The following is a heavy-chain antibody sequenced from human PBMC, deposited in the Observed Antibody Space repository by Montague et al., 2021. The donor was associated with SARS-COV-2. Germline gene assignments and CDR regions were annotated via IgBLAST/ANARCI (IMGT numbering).Heavy chain of an antibody. CDR3: ARVPDPMRFHSDASEYYSYFDS. Sequence: SETLSLTCTVSGYSITNGYYWAWIRQPPGKGLEWIGMIYHSGDSYYNPSLKSRVTISVDTSKNQFSLRLSDVSAADTALYCCARVPDPMRFHSDASEYYSYFDSWGQGALVTVSS. CDR2: IYHSGDS. V-gene: IGHV4-38-2*02. J-gene: IGHJ4*02. CDR1: GYSITNGYY. D-gene: IGHD2/OR15-2a*01.